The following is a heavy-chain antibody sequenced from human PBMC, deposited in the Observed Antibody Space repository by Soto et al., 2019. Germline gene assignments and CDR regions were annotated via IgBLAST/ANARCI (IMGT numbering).Heavy chain of an antibody. V-gene: IGHV4-59*08. CDR2: IYYSGST. CDR1: GGPISSYY. D-gene: IGHD3-3*01. CDR3: ASIYYDFWSGYYEYFQH. Sequence: SETLSLTCTVSGGPISSYYWSWIRQPPGKGLEWIGYIYYSGSTNYNPSLKSRVTISVDTSKNQFSLKLSSVTAADTAVYYCASIYYDFWSGYYEYFQHWGQGTLVTVSS. J-gene: IGHJ1*01.